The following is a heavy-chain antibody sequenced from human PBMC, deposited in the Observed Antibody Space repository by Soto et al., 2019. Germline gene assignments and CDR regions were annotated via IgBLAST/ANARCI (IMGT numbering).Heavy chain of an antibody. Sequence: GGSLRLSCAASGFTFSTYGMSWVRQAPEKGLDWVSTISGGGDSTYYADSVKGRFSISRDNSKNTLYLQMNSLRAEDTAVYYCAKDFYYDDSGYYDYWGQGALVTVSS. CDR1: GFTFSTYG. J-gene: IGHJ4*02. CDR3: AKDFYYDDSGYYDY. CDR2: ISGGGDST. D-gene: IGHD3-22*01. V-gene: IGHV3-23*01.